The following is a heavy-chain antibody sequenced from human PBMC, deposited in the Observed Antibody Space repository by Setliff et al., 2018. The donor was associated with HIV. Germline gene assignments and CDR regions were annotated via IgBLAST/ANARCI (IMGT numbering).Heavy chain of an antibody. CDR1: GYIFTNYW. V-gene: IGHV5-51*01. D-gene: IGHD6-13*01. CDR3: ARHLIPGDPRYSSSWYY. Sequence: GESLKISCKASGYIFTNYWTGWVRQMPGKGLEWIGVIYPGDSAIRYRPSFQGQVSISADTAITTAYLQWSSLKASDTAIYYCARHLIPGDPRYSSSWYYWGQGTLVTVSS. J-gene: IGHJ4*02. CDR2: IYPGDSAI.